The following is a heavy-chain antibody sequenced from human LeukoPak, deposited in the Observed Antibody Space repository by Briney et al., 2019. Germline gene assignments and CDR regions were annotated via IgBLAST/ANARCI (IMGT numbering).Heavy chain of an antibody. Sequence: PSETLSPTCTVSGGSISSSSYYWGWIRQPPGKGLEWIGSIYYSGSTYYNPSLKSRVTISVDTSKNQFSLKLSSVTAADTAVYYCATTNYGDYVDYWGQGTLVTVSS. CDR1: GGSISSSSYY. CDR3: ATTNYGDYVDY. J-gene: IGHJ4*02. D-gene: IGHD4-17*01. V-gene: IGHV4-39*01. CDR2: IYYSGST.